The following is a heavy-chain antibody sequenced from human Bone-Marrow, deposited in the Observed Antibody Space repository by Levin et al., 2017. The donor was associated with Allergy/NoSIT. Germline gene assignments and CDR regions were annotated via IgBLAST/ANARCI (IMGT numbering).Heavy chain of an antibody. CDR3: AKETLGGYDYVWGSYRYTDY. J-gene: IGHJ4*02. V-gene: IGHV3-7*01. Sequence: GGSLRLSCEASGFTFRNYAMHWVRQAPGKGLEWVATIKHDGSERYYVDSVKGRFTISRDNAKNSLYLQMNSLRVEDTAVYYCAKETLGGYDYVWGSYRYTDYWGQGTLITV. CDR1: GFTFRNYA. D-gene: IGHD3-16*02. CDR2: IKHDGSER.